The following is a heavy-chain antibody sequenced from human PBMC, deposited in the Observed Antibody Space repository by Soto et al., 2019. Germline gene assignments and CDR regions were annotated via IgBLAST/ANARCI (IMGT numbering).Heavy chain of an antibody. CDR3: ARHDNYGSGSSNYMDV. Sequence: QLQLQESGPGLVKPSETLSLTCTVSGGSISSSSYYWGWIRQPPGKGLEWIGSIYYSGSTYYNPSLKSRVTISVDTSKNQFSLKLSSVTAADTAVYYCARHDNYGSGSSNYMDVWGKGTTVTVSS. CDR1: GGSISSSSYY. CDR2: IYYSGST. J-gene: IGHJ6*03. D-gene: IGHD3-10*01. V-gene: IGHV4-39*01.